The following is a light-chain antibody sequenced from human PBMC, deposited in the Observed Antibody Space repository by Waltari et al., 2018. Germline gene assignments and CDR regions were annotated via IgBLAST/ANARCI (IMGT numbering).Light chain of an antibody. J-gene: IGKJ1*01. CDR3: QQYNNYWT. CDR2: KAS. CDR1: QSISSW. V-gene: IGKV1-5*03. Sequence: DIQMTQSPSTLSASVGDRVTITCRASQSISSWLAWYQQKPGKAPKLRIYKASSLESGVPSRFSGSGSGTEFTLTISSLQPDDSATYYCQQYNNYWTFGQGTKVEIK.